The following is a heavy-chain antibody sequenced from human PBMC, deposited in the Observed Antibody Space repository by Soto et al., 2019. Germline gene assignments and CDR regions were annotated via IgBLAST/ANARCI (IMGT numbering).Heavy chain of an antibody. J-gene: IGHJ6*02. CDR2: VSHDGRKT. Sequence: QVQLVESGGGEVQPGTSLRLSCIASGFIFSNNGMHWVRQAPGKGLEWVALVSHDGRKTFYADSVKGRLTIYRDNSKNTVYLPMNNLRPEDTAVYRCARDQRQGASGATVYGMDVWGQGTTVTVSS. CDR1: GFIFSNNG. CDR3: ARDQRQGASGATVYGMDV. D-gene: IGHD7-27*01. V-gene: IGHV3-30*03.